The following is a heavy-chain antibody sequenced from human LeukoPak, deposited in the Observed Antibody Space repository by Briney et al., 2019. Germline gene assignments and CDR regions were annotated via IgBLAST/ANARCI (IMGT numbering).Heavy chain of an antibody. V-gene: IGHV3-33*01. Sequence: GGSLTLSCAPSGFTFSSYGMHWVRQAPGKGLEWVAVIWYDGSNKYYADSVKGRFTISRDNSKNPLYLQMNSLRAEDTAVYYCARASRITMIVEPIPPMDVWGKGTTVTVSS. CDR2: IWYDGSNK. CDR1: GFTFSSYG. D-gene: IGHD3-22*01. J-gene: IGHJ6*03. CDR3: ARASRITMIVEPIPPMDV.